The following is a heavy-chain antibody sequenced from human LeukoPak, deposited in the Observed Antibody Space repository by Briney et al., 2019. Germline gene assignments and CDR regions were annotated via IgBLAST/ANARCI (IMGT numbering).Heavy chain of an antibody. CDR3: ARGRTIFGVVRSTYYMDA. CDR2: INHSGST. V-gene: IGHV4-34*01. D-gene: IGHD3-3*01. J-gene: IGHJ6*03. CDR1: GGSFSGYY. Sequence: PSETLSLTCAVYGGSFSGYYWSWIRQPPGKGQEWIGEINHSGSTNYKPSLKSRVTISVDTSKNQFSLKLSSVTAADTAVYYCARGRTIFGVVRSTYYMDAWGKGTTVTVSS.